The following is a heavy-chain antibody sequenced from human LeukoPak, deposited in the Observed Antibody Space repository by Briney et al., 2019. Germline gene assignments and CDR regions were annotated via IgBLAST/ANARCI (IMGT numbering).Heavy chain of an antibody. Sequence: GGSLRLSCAASGITFSSYGMSWVRQAPGKGLEWASAISGSGGITYYADSVKGRFTISRDNSKNTLFLPMNSLRVEDTAIYYCANGGRLTIFYWGQGTLVTVSS. CDR1: GITFSSYG. V-gene: IGHV3-23*01. D-gene: IGHD3-9*01. J-gene: IGHJ4*02. CDR3: ANGGRLTIFY. CDR2: ISGSGGIT.